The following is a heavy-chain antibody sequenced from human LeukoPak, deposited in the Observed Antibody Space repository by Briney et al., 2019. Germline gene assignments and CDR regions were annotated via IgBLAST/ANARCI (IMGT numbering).Heavy chain of an antibody. CDR1: GFTFSDYA. CDR3: ARDYWWNYDY. V-gene: IGHV3-30-3*01. J-gene: IGHJ4*02. D-gene: IGHD1-7*01. CDR2: ISKDGSDK. Sequence: PGGSLRLSCAASGFTFSDYAMHWVRQAPGKGLEWVAVISKDGSDKYYPGSVRGRFTISRDNSKNTIYLQMDSLSAEDTAIYYCARDYWWNYDYWGQGTLVTVSS.